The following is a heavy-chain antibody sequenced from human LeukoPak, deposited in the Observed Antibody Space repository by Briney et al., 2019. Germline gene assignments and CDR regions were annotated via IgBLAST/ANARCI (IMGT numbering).Heavy chain of an antibody. CDR1: GFTFSSYW. D-gene: IGHD6-19*01. Sequence: GGSLRLSCAASGFTFSSYWMSWVRQAPGKGLEWVANIKQDGSEKYYVDSVKGRFTISRDNAKNSLYLQMNSLRAEDTAVYYCARDPGWEQWQNWFDPWGQGTLVTVSS. V-gene: IGHV3-7*01. CDR2: IKQDGSEK. J-gene: IGHJ5*02. CDR3: ARDPGWEQWQNWFDP.